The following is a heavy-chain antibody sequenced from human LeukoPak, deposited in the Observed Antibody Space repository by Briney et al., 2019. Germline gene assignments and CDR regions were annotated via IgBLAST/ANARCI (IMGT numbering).Heavy chain of an antibody. D-gene: IGHD3-22*01. Sequence: GGSLRLSFAASGFTFSRLAMTWVRQAPGKGLEWFSTISASGPYYADAVRGRFTISRDNSRNTLSLQMDSLRAEDTAVYYCAKDHESDGYPCLDHWGLGTLVTVSS. CDR1: GFTFSRLA. J-gene: IGHJ4*02. CDR2: ISASGP. V-gene: IGHV3-23*01. CDR3: AKDHESDGYPCLDH.